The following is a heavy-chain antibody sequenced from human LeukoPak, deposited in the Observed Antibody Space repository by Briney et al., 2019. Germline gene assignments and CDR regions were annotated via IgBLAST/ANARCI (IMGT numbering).Heavy chain of an antibody. Sequence: ASVKVSCKTSGGTFSSFAVSWVRQAPGQGLEWMGGFDPEDGETIYAQKFQGRVTMTEDTSTDTAYMELSSLRSEDTAVYYCATDLLAASDYWGQGTLVTVSS. CDR2: FDPEDGET. V-gene: IGHV1-24*01. CDR3: ATDLLAASDY. D-gene: IGHD3-3*01. J-gene: IGHJ4*02. CDR1: GGTFSSFA.